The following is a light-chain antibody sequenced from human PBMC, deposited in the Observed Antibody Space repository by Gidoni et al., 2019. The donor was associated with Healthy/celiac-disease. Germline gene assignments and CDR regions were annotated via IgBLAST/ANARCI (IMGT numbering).Light chain of an antibody. CDR2: KAS. Sequence: DIQMTQSPSTLSESVGDRVTITCRASQSISSWLAWYQETPGKAPKLMIYKASSLESGVHSRFGGSGSGTEFTLNISSLQPDDFATYYCQGGSTFGQGTKLEIK. V-gene: IGKV1-5*03. CDR1: QSISSW. J-gene: IGKJ2*01. CDR3: QGGST.